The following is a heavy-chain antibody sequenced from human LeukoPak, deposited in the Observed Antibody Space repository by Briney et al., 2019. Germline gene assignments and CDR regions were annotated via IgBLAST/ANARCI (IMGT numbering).Heavy chain of an antibody. Sequence: ASVKVSCTASGYTFSTYPMNWVRQAPGQGLEWMGMIYPRDGSTSYAQKFQGRVTVTRDTSTSTVHMELSGLRSEDTAVYYCARDQEGFDYWGQGTLVTVSS. J-gene: IGHJ4*02. V-gene: IGHV1-46*01. CDR3: ARDQEGFDY. CDR2: IYPRDGST. CDR1: GYTFSTYP.